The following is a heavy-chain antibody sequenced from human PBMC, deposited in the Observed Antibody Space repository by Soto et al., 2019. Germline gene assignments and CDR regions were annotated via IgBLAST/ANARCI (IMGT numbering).Heavy chain of an antibody. CDR3: AKDSSTRGSGWDYYIDV. J-gene: IGHJ6*03. CDR1: GFTFSSYA. D-gene: IGHD3-10*01. CDR2: ISGSGAST. V-gene: IGHV3-23*01. Sequence: EVQLLESGGGLVQPGGSLRLSCAASGFTFSSYAMSWVRQAPGKGLEWVSAISGSGASTYYADSVKGRFTISRDNSKNPLYMQRISLGDEDTDVYYCAKDSSTRGSGWDYYIDVWGKGTTVTVSS.